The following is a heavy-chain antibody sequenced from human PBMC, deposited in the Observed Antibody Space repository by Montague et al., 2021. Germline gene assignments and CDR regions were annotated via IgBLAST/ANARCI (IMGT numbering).Heavy chain of an antibody. Sequence: SETLSLTCTVFGDSINTYSWSWIRQPAGKGLEWIGRLSNGGSTNSNPSLKSRVSMSVDTSKNQLSLKLSSVTAADTAVYFCARDTVGASGFFDYYSMDVWGRGTTVTVSS. V-gene: IGHV4-4*07. CDR2: LSNGGST. D-gene: IGHD1-26*01. CDR1: GDSINTYS. CDR3: ARDTVGASGFFDYYSMDV. J-gene: IGHJ6*03.